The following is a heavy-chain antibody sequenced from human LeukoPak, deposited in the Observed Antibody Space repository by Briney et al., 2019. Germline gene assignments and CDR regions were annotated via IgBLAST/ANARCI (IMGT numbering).Heavy chain of an antibody. CDR3: VAGVGVFDY. CDR1: GITFSDYY. Sequence: GGSLRLSCTASGITFSDYYMSWFRQAPGRGLEWVSYISSSGRTVYYADSVKGRFTISRDNAKNSLYLQMNSLRAEDTAVYYCVAGVGVFDYWGQGILVTVSS. CDR2: ISSSGRTV. J-gene: IGHJ4*02. D-gene: IGHD3-16*01. V-gene: IGHV3-11*04.